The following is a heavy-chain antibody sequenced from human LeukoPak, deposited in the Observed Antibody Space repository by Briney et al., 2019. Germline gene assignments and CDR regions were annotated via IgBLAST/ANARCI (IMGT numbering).Heavy chain of an antibody. J-gene: IGHJ5*02. CDR3: ARDALPFLETSTLVGWFDP. D-gene: IGHD2/OR15-2a*01. CDR2: ISGKSRYI. CDR1: GFIFNDYS. V-gene: IGHV3-21*04. Sequence: GGSLRLSCAASGFIFNDYSISWVRQAPGKGLEWVSSISGKSRYIYYADSVKGRFTISRDNAKNSLYLQMSSLRAEDTAVYFCARDALPFLETSTLVGWFDPWGQGTLVTVSS.